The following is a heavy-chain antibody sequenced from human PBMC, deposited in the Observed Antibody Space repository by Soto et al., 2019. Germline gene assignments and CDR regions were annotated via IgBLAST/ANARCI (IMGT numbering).Heavy chain of an antibody. V-gene: IGHV3-23*01. J-gene: IGHJ3*02. CDR3: APHVHCSGGSCHYDAFDI. Sequence: EVQLLESGGGLVQPGASLRLSCAFSGFIFGNYMMTWVRQAPGKGLEWVSTIRDGGESTYYADSVKGRFTISRDNSKNTLYLQMDSLGVEDTAVYYRAPHVHCSGGSCHYDAFDIRGQGTMVTVSS. CDR1: GFIFGNYM. D-gene: IGHD2-15*01. CDR2: IRDGGEST.